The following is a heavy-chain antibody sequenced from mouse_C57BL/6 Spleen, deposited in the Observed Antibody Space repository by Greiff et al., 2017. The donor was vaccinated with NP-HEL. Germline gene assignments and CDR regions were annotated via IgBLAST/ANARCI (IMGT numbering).Heavy chain of an antibody. D-gene: IGHD1-1*01. Sequence: QVQLQQSGAELVRPGTSVKVSCKASGYAFTNYLIEWVKQRPGQGLEWIGVINPGSGGTNYIEKFKGKATLTADKSSSTAYMQLSSLTSEDAAVDFGARRSSHYGTLYDFAKGGWGQGTSVTVSS. CDR2: INPGSGGT. V-gene: IGHV1-54*01. J-gene: IGHJ4*01. CDR3: ARRSSHYGTLYDFAKGG. CDR1: GYAFTNYL.